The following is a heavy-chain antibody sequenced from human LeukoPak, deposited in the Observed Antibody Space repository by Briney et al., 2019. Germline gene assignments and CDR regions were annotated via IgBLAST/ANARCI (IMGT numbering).Heavy chain of an antibody. Sequence: GGSLRLSCAASGFTFNNAWMSWVRQAPGKGLEWVGRITSQTDAGTTDYAAPVKGRFSISRDDSKNTLYLQMNSLKTEDTAVYYCSTGVPVADFDYWGQGTLVIVSS. D-gene: IGHD2-2*01. CDR3: STGVPVADFDY. CDR2: ITSQTDAGTT. CDR1: GFTFNNAW. V-gene: IGHV3-15*01. J-gene: IGHJ4*02.